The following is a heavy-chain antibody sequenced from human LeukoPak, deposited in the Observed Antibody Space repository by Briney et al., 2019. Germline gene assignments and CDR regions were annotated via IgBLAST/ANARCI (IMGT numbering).Heavy chain of an antibody. V-gene: IGHV3-21*01. Sequence: GGSLRLSCAAYGVTFSSYSMNWVRQAPGKGLEWVSSISSSSSYIYYADSVKGRFTISRDNAKNSLYLQMTSLRAEDTAVYYCASVDYYGSGNYYNDVDYWGQGTLVTVSS. CDR1: GVTFSSYS. J-gene: IGHJ4*02. D-gene: IGHD3-10*01. CDR2: ISSSSSYI. CDR3: ASVDYYGSGNYYNDVDY.